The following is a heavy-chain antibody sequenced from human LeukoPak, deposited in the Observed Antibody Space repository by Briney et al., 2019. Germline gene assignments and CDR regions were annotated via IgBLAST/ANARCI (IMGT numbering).Heavy chain of an antibody. J-gene: IGHJ5*02. CDR1: GFTFTSSA. V-gene: IGHV1-58*02. Sequence: APVKVSCKASGFTFTSSAMQWVRQARGQRLEWIGWIVVGSGNTNYAQKFQERVTITRDMSTSTAYMELSSLRSEDTAVYYCAAISRYYYDSSGAWGQGTLVTVSS. CDR2: IVVGSGNT. CDR3: AAISRYYYDSSGA. D-gene: IGHD3-22*01.